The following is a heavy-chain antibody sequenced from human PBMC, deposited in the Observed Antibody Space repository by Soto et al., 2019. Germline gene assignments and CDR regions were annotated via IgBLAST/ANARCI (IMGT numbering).Heavy chain of an antibody. D-gene: IGHD2-8*02. CDR3: ARHRPPLGWKNNYWYYGMDV. CDR2: IDPSDSYT. V-gene: IGHV5-10-1*01. J-gene: IGHJ6*02. Sequence: PGESLKISCQSSGYSFLSYWISWVCQMPGKDLEWMGTIDPSDSYTNYSPSLQGLVTISADKSISTAYLQWSSLKASDTATYYCARHRPPLGWKNNYWYYGMDVWGQGTTVTVSS. CDR1: GYSFLSYW.